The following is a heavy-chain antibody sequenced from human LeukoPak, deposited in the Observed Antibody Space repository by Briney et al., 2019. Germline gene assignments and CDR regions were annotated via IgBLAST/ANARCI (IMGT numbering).Heavy chain of an antibody. D-gene: IGHD3-10*02. CDR1: GFTFSSYE. Sequence: GSLRLSCAASGFTFSSYEMNWVRQAPGKGLEWVSYISSSGSTIYYADSVKGRFTISRDNAKNSLYLQMNSLRAEDTAVYYCAELGVTMIGGVWGKGTTVTISS. CDR3: AELGVTMIGGV. J-gene: IGHJ6*04. V-gene: IGHV3-48*03. CDR2: ISSSGSTI.